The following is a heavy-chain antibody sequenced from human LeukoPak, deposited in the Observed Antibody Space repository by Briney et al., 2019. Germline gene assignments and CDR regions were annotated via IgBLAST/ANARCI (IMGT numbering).Heavy chain of an antibody. Sequence: GTSVKLSCKASGYIFTGYYMHWVRQAPGQGLEWMRWINPNSGCTKYAQNFQGRVTMTRDTSISTAYMELRRLRSDDTAMYYCAFFEYSSSSSHYWGQGSLVTVSS. CDR2: INPNSGCT. V-gene: IGHV1-2*02. J-gene: IGHJ4*02. D-gene: IGHD6-6*01. CDR3: AFFEYSSSSSHY. CDR1: GYIFTGYY.